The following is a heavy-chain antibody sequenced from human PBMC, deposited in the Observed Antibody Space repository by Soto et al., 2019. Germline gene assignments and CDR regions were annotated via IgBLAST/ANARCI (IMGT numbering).Heavy chain of an antibody. CDR1: GGTLSSYT. D-gene: IGHD2-15*01. CDR2: IIPIIDTA. Sequence: QVQLVQSGAEVKKPGSSVKVSCKASGGTLSSYTISWVRQAPGQGLEWMGRIIPIIDTATYAQKFKGRVAITADKSTNTAYMELSSLRSEDTAVYYCARDSGYCSGGSCKIEGPIDYWGQGTLVTVSS. V-gene: IGHV1-69*08. J-gene: IGHJ4*02. CDR3: ARDSGYCSGGSCKIEGPIDY.